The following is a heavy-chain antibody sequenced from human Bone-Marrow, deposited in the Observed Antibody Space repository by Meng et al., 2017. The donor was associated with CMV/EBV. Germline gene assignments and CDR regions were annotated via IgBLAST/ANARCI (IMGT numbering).Heavy chain of an antibody. Sequence: TVSGASISSGGYLWSWIRQHPGKGLEWIGYIYYSGSTYYNPSLKSRVTISVDTSMSHFSLKLSSVTAADTAVYYCARLNSTMLYFDYWGQGTLVTVSS. D-gene: IGHD3-10*02. V-gene: IGHV4-31*02. J-gene: IGHJ4*02. CDR3: ARLNSTMLYFDY. CDR1: GASISSGGYL. CDR2: IYYSGST.